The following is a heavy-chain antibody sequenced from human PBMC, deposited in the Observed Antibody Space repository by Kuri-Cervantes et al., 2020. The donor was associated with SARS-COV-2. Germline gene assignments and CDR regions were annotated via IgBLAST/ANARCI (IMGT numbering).Heavy chain of an antibody. V-gene: IGHV3-30-3*01. J-gene: IGHJ4*02. CDR1: GFTFSSYA. D-gene: IGHD6-13*01. CDR2: ISYDGSNK. CDR3: ARDSSITPRDFDY. Sequence: GGSLRLSCAASGFTFSSYAMHWVRQAPGKGLEWVAVISYDGSNKYYADSVKGRFTTSRDNSKNMLYLQMNSLRAEDTAVYYCARDSSITPRDFDYWGQGTLVTVSS.